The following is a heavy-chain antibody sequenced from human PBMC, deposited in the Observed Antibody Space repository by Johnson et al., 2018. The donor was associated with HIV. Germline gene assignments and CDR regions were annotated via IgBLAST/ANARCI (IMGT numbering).Heavy chain of an antibody. CDR2: IYSGGST. CDR3: ARDSVILVDGAFDI. J-gene: IGHJ3*02. CDR1: GFTFSIYA. D-gene: IGHD2-15*01. Sequence: MQLVESGGGVVQPGGSLRLSCAASGFTFSIYAMIWVRQAPGKGLEWVSVIYSGGSTYYADSVKGRFTISRDNSKNTLYLQMNSLRAEDTAVYYCARDSVILVDGAFDIWGQGTMVTVSS. V-gene: IGHV3-66*01.